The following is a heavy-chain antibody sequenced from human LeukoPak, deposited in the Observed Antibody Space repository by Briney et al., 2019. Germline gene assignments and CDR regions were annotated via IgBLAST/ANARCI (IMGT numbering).Heavy chain of an antibody. J-gene: IGHJ4*02. CDR2: ISYDGSNK. CDR3: ARDLDSSSWLIGY. CDR1: GFTFSSYA. V-gene: IGHV3-30*04. D-gene: IGHD6-13*01. Sequence: GGSLRLYCASSGFTFSSYAMHWLRQAQGKGLEWVAVISYDGSNKYYADSVKGRFTISRDNSKNTLYLQMNSLRAEDTAVYYCARDLDSSSWLIGYWGQGTLVTVSS.